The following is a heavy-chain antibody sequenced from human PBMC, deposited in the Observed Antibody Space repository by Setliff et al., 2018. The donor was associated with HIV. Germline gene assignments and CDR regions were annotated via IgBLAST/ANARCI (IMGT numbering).Heavy chain of an antibody. J-gene: IGHJ3*02. CDR1: GYTFTSYG. CDR2: ISAYNGNT. D-gene: IGHD2-2*01. CDR3: ARAYCSSTSCYLYAFDI. V-gene: IGHV1-18*01. Sequence: ASVKVSCKASGYTFTSYGISWVRQAPGQGLEWMGWISAYNGNTNYAQKLQGRVTMTTDTSTSTAYMELRSLRSDDTAMYYCARAYCSSTSCYLYAFDIWGQGTMVTVSS.